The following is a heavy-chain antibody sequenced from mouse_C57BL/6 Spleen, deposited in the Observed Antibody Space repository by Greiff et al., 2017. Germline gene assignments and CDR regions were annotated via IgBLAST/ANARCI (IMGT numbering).Heavy chain of an antibody. V-gene: IGHV14-2*01. Sequence: EVMLVESGAELVKPGASVKLSCTASGFNIKDYYMHWVKQRTEQGLEWIGRIDPEDGETKYAPKFQGKATITADTSSNTAYLQLSSLTSEDTAVYYCAPLITTVVANWYFDVWGTGTTVTVSS. J-gene: IGHJ1*03. CDR3: APLITTVVANWYFDV. CDR2: IDPEDGET. CDR1: GFNIKDYY. D-gene: IGHD1-1*01.